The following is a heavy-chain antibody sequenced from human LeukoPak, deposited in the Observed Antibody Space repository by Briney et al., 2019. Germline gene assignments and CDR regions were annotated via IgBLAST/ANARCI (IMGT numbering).Heavy chain of an antibody. CDR3: ARDSGSCLYYYYYGIDV. V-gene: IGHV4-59*10. D-gene: IGHD1-26*01. CDR1: GGSISSYY. CDR2: IYTSGST. Sequence: SETLSLTCSVYGGSISSYYWRWLRQPPGKGLKGCGRIYTSGSTNYNPSLKSRVTMSVDTSKNQFSLKLSSVTAADTAVYYCARDSGSCLYYYYYGIDVWGQGTTVTVSS. J-gene: IGHJ6*02.